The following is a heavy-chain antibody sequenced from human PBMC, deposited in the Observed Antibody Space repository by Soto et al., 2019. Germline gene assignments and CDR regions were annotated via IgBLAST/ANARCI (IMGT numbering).Heavy chain of an antibody. CDR2: ISGSGGST. CDR1: GFTFSSYA. CDR3: AKGARHYGDYTYYFDY. Sequence: GGSLRLSCAASGFTFSSYAMSWVRQAPGKGLEWVSAISGSGGSTYYADSVKGRFTISRDNSKNTLYLQMNSLRAEDTAVYYCAKGARHYGDYTYYFDYRGQGSPVIVSS. D-gene: IGHD4-17*01. V-gene: IGHV3-23*01. J-gene: IGHJ4*02.